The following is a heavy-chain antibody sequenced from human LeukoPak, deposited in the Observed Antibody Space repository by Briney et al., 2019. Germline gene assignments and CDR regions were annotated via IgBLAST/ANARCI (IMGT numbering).Heavy chain of an antibody. CDR2: INPNSGGT. J-gene: IGHJ1*01. Sequence: GASVKVSCKASGHTFTGYYMHWVRQAPGQGLEWMGWINPNSGGTNYAQKFQGWVTMTRDTSISTAYMELSRLRSDDTAVYYCAREAPYYYGSGSYPYFQHWGQGTLVTVSS. CDR3: AREAPYYYGSGSYPYFQH. V-gene: IGHV1-2*04. CDR1: GHTFTGYY. D-gene: IGHD3-10*01.